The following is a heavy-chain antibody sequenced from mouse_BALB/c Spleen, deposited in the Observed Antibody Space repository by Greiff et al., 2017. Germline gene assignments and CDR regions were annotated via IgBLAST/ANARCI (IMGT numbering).Heavy chain of an antibody. Sequence: VQLQQSGPGLVQPSQSLSITCTVSGFSLTSYGVHWVRQSPGKGLEWLGVIWSGGSTDYNAAFISRLSISKDNSKSQVFFKMNSLQANDTAIYYCASNYGNSYAMDYWGQGTSVTVSS. J-gene: IGHJ4*01. CDR3: ASNYGNSYAMDY. V-gene: IGHV2-2*02. CDR1: GFSLTSYG. D-gene: IGHD2-1*01. CDR2: IWSGGST.